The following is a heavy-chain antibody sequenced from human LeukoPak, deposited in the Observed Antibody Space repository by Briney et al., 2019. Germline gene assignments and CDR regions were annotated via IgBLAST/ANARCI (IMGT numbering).Heavy chain of an antibody. V-gene: IGHV3-49*04. CDR2: IRSKAYGGTT. J-gene: IGHJ4*02. Sequence: GGSLRLSCTGSGFTFGDYAMSWVRQAPGKGLEWVSFIRSKAYGGTTEYAASVKGRFTISRDDSKSIAYLQMNSLKTEDTAVYYCTRGTPLTYYYDSSGSQYYFDYWGQGTLVTVSS. CDR1: GFTFGDYA. D-gene: IGHD3-22*01. CDR3: TRGTPLTYYYDSSGSQYYFDY.